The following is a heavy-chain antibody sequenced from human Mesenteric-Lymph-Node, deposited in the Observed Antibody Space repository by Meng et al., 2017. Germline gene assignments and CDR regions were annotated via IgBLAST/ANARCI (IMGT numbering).Heavy chain of an antibody. D-gene: IGHD4-17*01. CDR1: GGSISSSSYY. CDR3: ARDNYGDYDALDI. CDR2: IYYSGST. Sequence: SETLSLTCTVSGGSISSSSYYWGWIRQPPGKGLEWIGSIYYSGSTYYNPSLKSRVTISVDTSKNQFSLKLSSVTAADKDVYYCARDNYGDYDALDIWGQGTRVTVSS. V-gene: IGHV4-39*07. J-gene: IGHJ3*02.